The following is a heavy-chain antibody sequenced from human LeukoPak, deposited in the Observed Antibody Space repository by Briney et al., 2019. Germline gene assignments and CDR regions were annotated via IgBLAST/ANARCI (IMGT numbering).Heavy chain of an antibody. Sequence: PSETLSLTCSVSEDSINSYYWTWIRQPAGKGLEWIWRISNSGSTDYSPSLKSRVTVSVDTSKNQFSLKLNSVTAADTAVYYCTRGDWYFDLWGRGTLVTVSS. CDR2: ISNSGST. J-gene: IGHJ2*01. CDR1: EDSINSYY. V-gene: IGHV4-4*07. CDR3: TRGDWYFDL.